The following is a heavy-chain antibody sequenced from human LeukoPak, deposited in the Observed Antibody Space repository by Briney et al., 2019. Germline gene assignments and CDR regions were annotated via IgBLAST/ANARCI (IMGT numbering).Heavy chain of an antibody. CDR1: GFTFSSYA. CDR2: ISYDGSNK. D-gene: IGHD4-17*01. V-gene: IGHV3-30-3*01. J-gene: IGHJ4*02. Sequence: GRSLRLSCAASGFTFSSYAMHWVRQAPGKGLEWVAVISYDGSNKYYADSVKGRFTISRDNSKNTLYLQMNSLRAEDTAVYYCARGHDYGEYYFDYWGQGTLVTVPS. CDR3: ARGHDYGEYYFDY.